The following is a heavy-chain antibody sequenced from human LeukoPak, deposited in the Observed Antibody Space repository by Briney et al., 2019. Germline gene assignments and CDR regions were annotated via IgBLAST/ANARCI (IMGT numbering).Heavy chain of an antibody. CDR3: ARGRGRYYGSGSSTGWFDP. D-gene: IGHD3-10*01. CDR1: GGSFSGYY. V-gene: IGHV4-34*01. CDR2: INHSGST. Sequence: SETLSLTCAVYGGSFSGYYWSWIRQPPGKGLEWIGEINHSGSTNYNPSLKSRVTISVDTSKNQFSLKLSSVTAADTAVYYCARGRGRYYGSGSSTGWFDPRGQGTLVTVSS. J-gene: IGHJ5*02.